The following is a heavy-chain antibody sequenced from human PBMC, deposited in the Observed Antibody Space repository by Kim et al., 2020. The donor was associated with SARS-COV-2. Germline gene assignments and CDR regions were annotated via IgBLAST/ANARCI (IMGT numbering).Heavy chain of an antibody. V-gene: IGHV4-59*13. D-gene: IGHD3-10*01. CDR1: GGSISGYF. Sequence: SETLSLTCTVSGGSISGYFWNWIRQAPGKGLDWLGYIYYTGDTNYNPSLGSRLSISIDTSKNQFSLRLSSVTAADTAIYYCARRSNSGSGVFDYWGQGIL. J-gene: IGHJ4*02. CDR2: IYYTGDT. CDR3: ARRSNSGSGVFDY.